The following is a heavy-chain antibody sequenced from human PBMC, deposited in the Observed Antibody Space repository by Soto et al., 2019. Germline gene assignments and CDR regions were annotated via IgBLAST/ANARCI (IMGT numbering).Heavy chain of an antibody. CDR3: ATTNLRYVDY. CDR1: GGSISSGGYY. Sequence: SETLSLTCTVSGGSISSGGYYWSWIRQHPGKGLEWIGYIYYSGSTYYNPSLKSRVTISVDTSKNQFSLKLSSVTAADTAVYYCATTNLRYVDYWGQGTTVTVSS. J-gene: IGHJ4*03. CDR2: IYYSGST. V-gene: IGHV4-31*03.